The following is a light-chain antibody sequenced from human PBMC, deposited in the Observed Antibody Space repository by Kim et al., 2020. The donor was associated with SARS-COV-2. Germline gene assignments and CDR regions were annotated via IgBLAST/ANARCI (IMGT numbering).Light chain of an antibody. J-gene: IGLJ3*02. CDR2: GNS. CDR1: SSNIGAGYD. Sequence: QSVLTQPPSVSGAPGQRVTISCTGSSSNIGAGYDVHWYQQLPGTAPKLLIYGNSNRPSGVPDRFSGSKSGTSASLAITGLAAEDEADYYCQSYDSSLSGWVFGGGTQLTVL. V-gene: IGLV1-40*01. CDR3: QSYDSSLSGWV.